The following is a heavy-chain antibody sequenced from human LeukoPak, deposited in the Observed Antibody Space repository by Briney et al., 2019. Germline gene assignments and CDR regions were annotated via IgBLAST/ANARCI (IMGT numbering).Heavy chain of an antibody. CDR2: INRSGST. J-gene: IGHJ3*02. CDR1: GGSFSGYY. CDR3: VRHVARAFDI. V-gene: IGHV4-34*01. Sequence: SETLSLTCAVYGGSFSGYYWSWIRQPPGKGLEWIGEINRSGSTKYNPSLKSRVTISIDTSKNQLSPKLSSVTAADTAVYSCVRHVARAFDIWGQGTKVTVSS.